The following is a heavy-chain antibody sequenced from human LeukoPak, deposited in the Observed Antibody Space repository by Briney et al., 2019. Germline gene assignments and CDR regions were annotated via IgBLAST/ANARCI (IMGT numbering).Heavy chain of an antibody. J-gene: IGHJ4*02. Sequence: PGGSLRLSCAASGFTFSGYGMHWVRQAPGKGLEWVAFIRNDGSNKYYAGSMKGRFTISRDNSKNTLYLQINSLRTEDTAIYYCAKYDILTGYSLDYWGQGTLVTVSS. CDR2: IRNDGSNK. CDR1: GFTFSGYG. CDR3: AKYDILTGYSLDY. V-gene: IGHV3-30*02. D-gene: IGHD3-9*01.